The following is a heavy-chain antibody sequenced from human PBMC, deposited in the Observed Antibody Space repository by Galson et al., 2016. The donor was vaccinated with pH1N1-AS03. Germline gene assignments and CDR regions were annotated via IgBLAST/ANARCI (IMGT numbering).Heavy chain of an antibody. CDR1: GLTLSISA. J-gene: IGHJ4*02. CDR2: ISYDGTNI. Sequence: SLRLSCAASGLTLSISAVHWVRQAPGKGLEWVAVISYDGTNIYYADSVKGRLTISRDNSDNTVYLQMNSLRPDDTAMYYCTTGDYVQGSFDYWGQGALVTVSA. D-gene: IGHD3-10*02. V-gene: IGHV3-30-3*01. CDR3: TTGDYVQGSFDY.